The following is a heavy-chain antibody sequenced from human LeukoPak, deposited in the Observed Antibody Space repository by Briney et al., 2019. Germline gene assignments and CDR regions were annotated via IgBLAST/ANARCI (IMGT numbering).Heavy chain of an antibody. D-gene: IGHD5-18*01. V-gene: IGHV4-39*07. Sequence: ETLSLTCTVSGGSISSSPYYWGWIRQPPGKGLEWIGSIYYSGTAHYSPSLESRVTISVDTSKNQFSLKLASVTAADTAIYYCAKGAGGFSYYNWFDPWGQGTLVTVSS. J-gene: IGHJ5*02. CDR3: AKGAGGFSYYNWFDP. CDR2: IYYSGTA. CDR1: GGSISSSPYY.